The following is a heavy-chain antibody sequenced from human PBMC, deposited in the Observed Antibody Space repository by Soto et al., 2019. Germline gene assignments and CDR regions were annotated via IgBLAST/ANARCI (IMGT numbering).Heavy chain of an antibody. CDR1: GGPFIVYY. Sequence: PSETLCLTCSVYGGPFIVYYWSWIRPPPGKGLEWIGEINHSGSTNYNPSLKSRVTISVDTSKNQFSLKLSSVTAADTAVYYCARGNIVVVVAANGRWFDPWGQGNLVTVSS. D-gene: IGHD2-15*01. CDR2: INHSGST. V-gene: IGHV4-34*01. CDR3: ARGNIVVVVAANGRWFDP. J-gene: IGHJ5*02.